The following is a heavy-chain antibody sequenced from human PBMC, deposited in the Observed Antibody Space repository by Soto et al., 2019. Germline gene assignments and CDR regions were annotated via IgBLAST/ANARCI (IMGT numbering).Heavy chain of an antibody. CDR1: GGTFSSYS. D-gene: IGHD3-3*01. V-gene: IGHV1-69*01. Sequence: SVKVSCKASGGTFSSYSSSWVRQAPGQGREWMGGIIPIFGTAKYAQKFQGRVTITADESTSTAYMELSSLRSEDTAVYYCAATIFGVVIIPYNWFDPWGQGTLVTVSS. J-gene: IGHJ5*02. CDR2: IIPIFGTA. CDR3: AATIFGVVIIPYNWFDP.